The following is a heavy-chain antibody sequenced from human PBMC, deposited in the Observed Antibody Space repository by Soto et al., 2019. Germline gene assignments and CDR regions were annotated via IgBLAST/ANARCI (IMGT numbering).Heavy chain of an antibody. V-gene: IGHV1-2*02. CDR2: VDPNNGET. CDR3: TRSPMWRPQLIKDYGMDV. Sequence: QVQLVQSGAEVKKPGAAVMVSCKAFGYPFTGYYMHWVRQAPGQGPEWMRWVDPNNGETHYVQKFQGRVTMTTDTSISTGYMALTRLTSDYTARYYCTRSPMWRPQLIKDYGMDVWGQGTAVTVSS. D-gene: IGHD3-16*01. J-gene: IGHJ6*02. CDR1: GYPFTGYY.